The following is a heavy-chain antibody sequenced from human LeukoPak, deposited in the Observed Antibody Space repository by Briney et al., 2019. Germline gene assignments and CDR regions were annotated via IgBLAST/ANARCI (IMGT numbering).Heavy chain of an antibody. J-gene: IGHJ6*03. D-gene: IGHD6-13*01. CDR3: ARGGYSSSWYRGYYYYYYMDV. CDR1: GFTFSSYW. CDR2: IKQDGSEK. V-gene: IGHV3-7*01. Sequence: GGSLRLSCAASGFTFSSYWMSWVRQAPGKGLEWVANIKQDGSEKYYVDSVKGRFTISRDNAKNSLYLQMSSLRAEDTAVYYCARGGYSSSWYRGYYYYYYMDVWGKGTTVTVSS.